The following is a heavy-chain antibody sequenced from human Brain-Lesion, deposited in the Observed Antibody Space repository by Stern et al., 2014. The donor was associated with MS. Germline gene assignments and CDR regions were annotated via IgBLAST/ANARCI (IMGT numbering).Heavy chain of an antibody. J-gene: IGHJ3*02. V-gene: IGHV4-31*03. CDR3: AAIGPRMEGACFDI. D-gene: IGHD2-21*01. CDR1: GAPVSSGGYH. CDR2: IHHTGAT. Sequence: QLQLQESGPGLVKPSQTLSLSCTVSGAPVSSGGYHWTWIRQLPGKGLAWGGYIHHTGATFYNQSLKSRVAISVDTSENQFSLKLTSVTAADTAVYYCAAIGPRMEGACFDIWGQGTMVTVSS.